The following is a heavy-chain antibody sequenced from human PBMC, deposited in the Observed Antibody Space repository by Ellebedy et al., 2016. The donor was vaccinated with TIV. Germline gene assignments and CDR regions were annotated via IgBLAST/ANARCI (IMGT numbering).Heavy chain of an antibody. V-gene: IGHV4-59*01. CDR2: IYSIWNP. Sequence: MPSETLSLTCAVSGGSINSYYWSWIRQPPGKGLEGIGYIYSIWNPKYNPYLKSRISMTVDTSNNQFSLRLTSVPAADTAVYYCVRGGGWYYNAFGPWGQGALVLVSS. CDR3: VRGGGWYYNAFGP. J-gene: IGHJ5*02. CDR1: GGSINSYY. D-gene: IGHD6-19*01.